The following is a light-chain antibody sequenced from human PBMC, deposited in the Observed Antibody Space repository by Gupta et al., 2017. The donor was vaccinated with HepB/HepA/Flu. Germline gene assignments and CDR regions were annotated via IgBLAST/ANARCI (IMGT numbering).Light chain of an antibody. CDR1: QSRRQSGGKIY. J-gene: IGKJ4*01. CDR2: EAS. Sequence: DIVLTQTQLSLSVTPGQPASISCKSSQSRRQSGGKIYLYWYLQKTGQPPQLLIDEASSRFSGVPDRFSGSGSGTDFTLKISRGEAEDVGIYYCRQCVQVPDSFGRGTKVEIK. V-gene: IGKV2-29*03. CDR3: RQCVQVPDS.